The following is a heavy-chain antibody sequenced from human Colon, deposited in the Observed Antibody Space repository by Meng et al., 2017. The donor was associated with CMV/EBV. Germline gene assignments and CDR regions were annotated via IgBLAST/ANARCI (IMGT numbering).Heavy chain of an antibody. Sequence: SGYNFTSYDINWVRQATGQGIEWMGWMKPNSGNTGYAQKFQGRVTITRNTSISTAYMELSSLRSEDTAVYYCARGAAGGSYYGDWFDPWGQGTLVTVSS. CDR1: GYNFTSYD. CDR2: MKPNSGNT. CDR3: ARGAAGGSYYGDWFDP. J-gene: IGHJ5*02. V-gene: IGHV1-8*03. D-gene: IGHD1-26*01.